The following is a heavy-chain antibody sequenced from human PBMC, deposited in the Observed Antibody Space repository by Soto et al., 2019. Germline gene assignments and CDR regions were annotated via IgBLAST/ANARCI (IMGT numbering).Heavy chain of an antibody. Sequence: ASVKVSCKASGYTFTSYDINWVRQATGQGLEWMGWINPNSGGTNYAQKFQGWVTMTRDTSISTAYMELSRLGSDDTAVYYCASGTMIVFNGWFDPWGQGTLVTVSS. J-gene: IGHJ5*02. V-gene: IGHV1-2*04. CDR2: INPNSGGT. CDR3: ASGTMIVFNGWFDP. D-gene: IGHD3-22*01. CDR1: GYTFTSYD.